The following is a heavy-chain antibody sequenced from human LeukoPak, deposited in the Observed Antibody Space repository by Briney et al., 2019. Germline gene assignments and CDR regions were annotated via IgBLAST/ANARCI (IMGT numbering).Heavy chain of an antibody. CDR1: GFTFSTYA. Sequence: GGSLRLYCAASGFTFSTYAMSWVRQAPGKGLEWVSSISDSDGSTYYADSVKGRFTISRDNSKNTVYLQMNSLRAEDTALYYCAKDYPRFSNYGYFDYWGQGTLVTVSS. CDR2: ISDSDGST. J-gene: IGHJ4*02. CDR3: AKDYPRFSNYGYFDY. D-gene: IGHD4-11*01. V-gene: IGHV3-23*01.